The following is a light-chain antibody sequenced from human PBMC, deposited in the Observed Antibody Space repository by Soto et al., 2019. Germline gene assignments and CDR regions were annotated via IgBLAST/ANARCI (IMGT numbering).Light chain of an antibody. CDR2: GNS. Sequence: QLVLTQPPSVPGAPGQRVTISCTGSSSNIGAGYDVHWYQQLPGTAPKLLIYGNSNRPSGVPDRFSGSKSGTSASLAITGLQAEDEADYYCQSYDSSLSGYVFGTGTQLTVL. CDR3: QSYDSSLSGYV. CDR1: SSNIGAGYD. J-gene: IGLJ1*01. V-gene: IGLV1-40*01.